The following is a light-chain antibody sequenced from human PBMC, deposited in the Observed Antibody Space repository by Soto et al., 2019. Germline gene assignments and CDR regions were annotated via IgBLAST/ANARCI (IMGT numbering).Light chain of an antibody. CDR2: GAS. CDR1: QSVTSN. CDR3: QQYNNWPSLT. V-gene: IGKV3-15*01. Sequence: EIVMTQSPATLSVSPGERATLSCRASQSVTSNLAWYQHKPGQAPRLLIYGASTRATGIPARFSGSGSGTEFTLTISSLHSEDVAVYYCQQYNNWPSLTFGGGTKVEIK. J-gene: IGKJ4*01.